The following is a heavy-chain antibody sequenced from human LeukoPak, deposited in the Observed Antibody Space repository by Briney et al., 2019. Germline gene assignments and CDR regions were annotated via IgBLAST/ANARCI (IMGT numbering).Heavy chain of an antibody. Sequence: SGPTLVNLTQTLTLTCTLSGFSLSTSGMCVSWIRQPPGKALEWLARIDWDDDKYYSTSLKTRLTISKDTSKNLVVLTMTNMDPVDTATYYCARIRGSRYYLDYWGQGTLVTVSS. D-gene: IGHD2-2*01. CDR3: ARIRGSRYYLDY. V-gene: IGHV2-70*11. CDR2: IDWDDDK. J-gene: IGHJ4*02. CDR1: GFSLSTSGMC.